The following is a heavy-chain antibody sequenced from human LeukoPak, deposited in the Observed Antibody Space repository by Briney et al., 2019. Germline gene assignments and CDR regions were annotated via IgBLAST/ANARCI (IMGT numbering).Heavy chain of an antibody. V-gene: IGHV3-48*01. D-gene: IGHD3-3*02. CDR1: GFTFSSYN. CDR3: ATEPPIYIVGRGPRRYFQH. J-gene: IGHJ1*01. Sequence: GGSLRLSCAASGFTFSSYNMNWVRQAPGKGLEWVSYIGSSSSTIYYADSVKGRFTISRDNAKNSLYLQLSGLRAEDPAVFYCATEPPIYIVGRGPRRYFQHGGKGPRVTVSS. CDR2: IGSSSSTI.